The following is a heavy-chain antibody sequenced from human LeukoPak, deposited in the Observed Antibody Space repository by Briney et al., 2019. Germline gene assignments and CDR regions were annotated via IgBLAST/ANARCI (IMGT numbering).Heavy chain of an antibody. CDR1: GFTFSSYA. D-gene: IGHD6-19*01. CDR3: AKDADGPYSSGWYNWFDP. Sequence: PGGSLRLSYAASGFTFSSYAMSWVRQAPGKGLEWVSAISGSGGSTYYADSVKGRFTISRDNSKNTLYLQMNSLRAEDTAVYYCAKDADGPYSSGWYNWFDPWGQGTLVTVSS. CDR2: ISGSGGST. V-gene: IGHV3-23*01. J-gene: IGHJ5*02.